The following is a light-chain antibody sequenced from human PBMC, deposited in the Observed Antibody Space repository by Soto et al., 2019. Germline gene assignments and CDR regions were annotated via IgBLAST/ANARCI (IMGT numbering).Light chain of an antibody. Sequence: DIQITQARYSVSASEGVKVTITRRASQGISNYLAWYQQKPGKVPNLLIYAASTLQSGVPSRFSGSGSGTDFTLTISSLQPEDVATYYCQKYNSARWTFGQGTKVDIK. J-gene: IGKJ1*01. V-gene: IGKV1-27*01. CDR3: QKYNSARWT. CDR1: QGISNY. CDR2: AAS.